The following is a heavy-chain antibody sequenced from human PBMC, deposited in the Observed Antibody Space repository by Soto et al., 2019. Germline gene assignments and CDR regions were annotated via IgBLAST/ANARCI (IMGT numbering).Heavy chain of an antibody. D-gene: IGHD3-9*01. Sequence: QVQLVESGGGVVQPGRSLRLSCAASGFTFSSYAMHWVRQAPGKGLEWVAVISYDGINKHYADSVKGRFSISRDDSENTLYLQMNSLRAEDTAVYYCAKDGYLDSYYFDYWGQGTLVTVSS. CDR1: GFTFSSYA. V-gene: IGHV3-30-3*01. CDR2: ISYDGINK. CDR3: AKDGYLDSYYFDY. J-gene: IGHJ4*02.